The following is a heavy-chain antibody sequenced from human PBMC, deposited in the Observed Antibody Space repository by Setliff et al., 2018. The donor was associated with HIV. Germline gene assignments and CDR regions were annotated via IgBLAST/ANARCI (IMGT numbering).Heavy chain of an antibody. Sequence: GASVKVSCKVSGYTFISYDINWVRQATGQGLEWMGWMNPNSGNTGYAQKFQGRVTMTRNTSISTAYMELSSLRSEDTAVYYCARGDNYYGSGSGAFDIWGQGTMVTVSS. CDR1: GYTFISYD. CDR3: ARGDNYYGSGSGAFDI. V-gene: IGHV1-8*02. D-gene: IGHD3-10*01. J-gene: IGHJ3*02. CDR2: MNPNSGNT.